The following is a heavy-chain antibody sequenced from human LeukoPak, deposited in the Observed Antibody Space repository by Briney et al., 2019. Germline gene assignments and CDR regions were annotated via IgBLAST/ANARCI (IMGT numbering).Heavy chain of an antibody. V-gene: IGHV3-13*01. CDR2: IGTAGDT. Sequence: GGSLRLSCAASGFTFSSYDMHWVRQATGKGLEWVSAIGTAGDTYYPGSVKGRSTISRENAKNSLYLQMNSLRAGDTAVYYCASGGLHGAFDIWGQGTMVTVSS. CDR1: GFTFSSYD. D-gene: IGHD2-21*02. J-gene: IGHJ3*02. CDR3: ASGGLHGAFDI.